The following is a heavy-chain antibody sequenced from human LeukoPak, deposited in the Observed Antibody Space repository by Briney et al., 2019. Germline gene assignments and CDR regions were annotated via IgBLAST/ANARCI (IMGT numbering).Heavy chain of an antibody. CDR2: INTNTGNP. CDR3: ARDPPQNRYCSGGSCNPAGDY. D-gene: IGHD2-15*01. J-gene: IGHJ4*02. Sequence: ASVKVSCKASGYTFTSYAMNWVRQAPGQGLEWMGWINTNTGNPTYAQGFTGRFVFPLDTSVSTAYLQISSLKAEDTAVYYCARDPPQNRYCSGGSCNPAGDYWGQGTLVTVSS. V-gene: IGHV7-4-1*02. CDR1: GYTFTSYA.